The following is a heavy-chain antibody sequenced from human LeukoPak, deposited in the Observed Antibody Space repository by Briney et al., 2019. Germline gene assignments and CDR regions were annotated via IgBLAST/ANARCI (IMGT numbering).Heavy chain of an antibody. D-gene: IGHD6-13*01. CDR3: AKDRDIAAADYYFDY. CDR2: ISSDGSNK. CDR1: GFTFRSYD. J-gene: IGHJ4*02. Sequence: GRSLRLSCAASGFTFRSYDMHWVRQAPGKGLEWVAVISSDGSNKYHADSVTGRFTISRDNSKNTLYLQMNSLRAEDTAVYYCAKDRDIAAADYYFDYWGQGTLVTVSS. V-gene: IGHV3-30*18.